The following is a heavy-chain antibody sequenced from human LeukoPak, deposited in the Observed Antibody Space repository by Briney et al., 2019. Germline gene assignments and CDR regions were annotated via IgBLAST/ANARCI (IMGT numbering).Heavy chain of an antibody. V-gene: IGHV1-18*01. D-gene: IGHD5-12*01. CDR2: ISPYNGNT. CDR1: GYTFIIHG. J-gene: IGHJ4*02. Sequence: ASVKVSCKATGYTFIIHGISWVRQAPGQGLEWMGWISPYNGNTNYAQNLQGRVTMTTDTSTSTAYMELRGLRSDDTAVYYCARGVATGGFDYWGRGTLVTVSS. CDR3: ARGVATGGFDY.